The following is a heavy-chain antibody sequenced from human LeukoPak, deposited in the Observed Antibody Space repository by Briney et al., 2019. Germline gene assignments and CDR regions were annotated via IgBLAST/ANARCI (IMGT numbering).Heavy chain of an antibody. Sequence: SVKVSFKASGGTFSSYAISWVRQAPGQGLEWMGGIIPMFGTANYAQKFQGRVTITTDESTSTAYMELSSLRSEDTAVYYCARDRGSHYGSGSYYGIFDYWGQGTLVTVSS. V-gene: IGHV1-69*05. CDR3: ARDRGSHYGSGSYYGIFDY. J-gene: IGHJ4*02. D-gene: IGHD3-10*01. CDR2: IIPMFGTA. CDR1: GGTFSSYA.